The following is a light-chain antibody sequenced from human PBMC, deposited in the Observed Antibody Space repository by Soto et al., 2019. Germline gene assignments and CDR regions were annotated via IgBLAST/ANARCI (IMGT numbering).Light chain of an antibody. CDR1: SSDVGGYNY. CDR3: SSYAGSKNV. V-gene: IGLV2-8*01. Sequence: QSALTQPPSASGSPGQSVTISCTGNSSDVGGYNYVSWYQQHPGKAPKLMIYEVSKRPSGVPDRFSGSKPGNTASLTVSGLQAEDEADYYCSSYAGSKNVFGTGTKVTVL. CDR2: EVS. J-gene: IGLJ1*01.